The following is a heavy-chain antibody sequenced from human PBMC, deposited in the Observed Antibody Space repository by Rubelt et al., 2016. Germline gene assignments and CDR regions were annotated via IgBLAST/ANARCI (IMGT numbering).Heavy chain of an antibody. D-gene: IGHD3-10*01. CDR1: GVSMSTGGPY. V-gene: IGHV4-31*03. Sequence: GQLQESGPGLVKPSQTLSLTCTVSGVSMSTGGPYWSWIRQHPGKGLEWIGYIYYTGTTYYNPSLKSRVSISVDTYKNQFSLNLSSVTAADTAVYYCARAPYYYGSKGSEFDYWGQGTLVTVSS. J-gene: IGHJ4*02. CDR3: ARAPYYYGSKGSEFDY. CDR2: IYYTGTT.